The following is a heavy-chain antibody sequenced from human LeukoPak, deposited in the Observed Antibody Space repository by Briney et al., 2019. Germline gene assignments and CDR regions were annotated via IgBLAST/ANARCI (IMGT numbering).Heavy chain of an antibody. J-gene: IGHJ4*02. Sequence: GGSPRLSCAASGFTFSDHYMDWVRQAPGKGLEWVGRIRNKPNSYTTEYPASVEGRFTISRDDSKNSLYLQMNSLKTEDTAVYYCARASLGTPDYFDYWGQGTLVTVSS. CDR2: IRNKPNSYTT. CDR3: ARASLGTPDYFDY. CDR1: GFTFSDHY. V-gene: IGHV3-72*01. D-gene: IGHD7-27*01.